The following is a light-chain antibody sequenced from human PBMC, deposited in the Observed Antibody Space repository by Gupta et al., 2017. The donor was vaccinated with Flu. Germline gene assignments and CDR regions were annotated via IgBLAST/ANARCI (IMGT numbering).Light chain of an antibody. CDR1: QSLVYSDGNTV. J-gene: IGKJ1*01. V-gene: IGKV2-30*01. CDR2: LGS. Sequence: DVVMTQSPLSLPVALGQPASISCRSSQSLVYSDGNTVLHWFQQRPGQSPRRLIYLGSHRDSGVPDRFSGSGSGTDFTLKISRVEAEDVGVYCCRQCEHWPWAFGQGTKVEIK. CDR3: RQCEHWPWA.